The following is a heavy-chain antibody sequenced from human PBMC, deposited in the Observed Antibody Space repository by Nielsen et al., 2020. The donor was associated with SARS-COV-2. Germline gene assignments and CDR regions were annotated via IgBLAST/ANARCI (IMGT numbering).Heavy chain of an antibody. V-gene: IGHV4-39*07. CDR3: ARGGPGTTGWFDP. Sequence: GSLRLSCSISGGSISSSSYFWGWIRQPPEKGLEWIGSISYSGNTDHNPSLNSRVTISVGTSKNQFSLKLSSVTAADTAVYYCARGGPGTTGWFDPWGQGTLVTVSS. CDR1: GGSISSSSYF. CDR2: ISYSGNT. J-gene: IGHJ5*02. D-gene: IGHD1-7*01.